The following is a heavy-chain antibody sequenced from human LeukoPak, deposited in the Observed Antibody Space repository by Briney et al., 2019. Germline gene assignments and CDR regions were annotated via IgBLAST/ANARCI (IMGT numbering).Heavy chain of an antibody. CDR1: GYTFTTYA. V-gene: IGHV7-4-1*02. J-gene: IGHJ3*02. CDR3: ARVKQLWLGHDAFDI. CDR2: INTNTGNP. D-gene: IGHD5-18*01. Sequence: ASVKVSCKASGYTFTTYAMNWVRQAPGQGLEWMGWINTNTGNPTYAQGFTGRFVFSLDTSVSTAYLQISSLKAEDTAVYYCARVKQLWLGHDAFDIWGQGTMVTVSS.